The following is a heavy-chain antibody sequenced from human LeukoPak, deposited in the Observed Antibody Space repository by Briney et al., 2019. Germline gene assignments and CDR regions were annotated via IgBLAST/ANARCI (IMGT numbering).Heavy chain of an antibody. CDR2: ISSSSSYI. V-gene: IGHV3-21*01. J-gene: IGHJ4*02. D-gene: IGHD2-15*01. CDR1: GFTFSSYS. CDR3: SRPELPGWSVLFDF. Sequence: GGSLRLSCAASGFTFSSYSMNWVRQAPGKGLEWVSFISSSSSYIYYADSVKGRFTISRDNADNSLSLQMNSLRAEDTAVYYCSRPELPGWSVLFDFWGQGTLVTVSS.